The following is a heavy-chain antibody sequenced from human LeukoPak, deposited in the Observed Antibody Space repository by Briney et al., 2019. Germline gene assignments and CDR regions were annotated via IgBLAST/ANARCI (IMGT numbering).Heavy chain of an antibody. V-gene: IGHV1-69*13. CDR3: ASRDNWNDPFDY. Sequence: SVKVSCKASGGTFSSYAISWVRQAPGQGLEWMGGIIPIFGTANYAQKFQGRVTITADESTSTAYMELSSLRSEDTAVYYCASRDNWNDPFDYRGQGTLVTASS. J-gene: IGHJ4*02. CDR2: IIPIFGTA. CDR1: GGTFSSYA. D-gene: IGHD1-1*01.